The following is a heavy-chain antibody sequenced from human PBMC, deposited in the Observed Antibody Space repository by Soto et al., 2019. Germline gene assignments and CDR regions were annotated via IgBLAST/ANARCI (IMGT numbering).Heavy chain of an antibody. CDR2: IDSDGSPT. J-gene: IGHJ4*02. D-gene: IGHD5-12*01. CDR1: GFTFSSYW. V-gene: IGHV3-74*01. CDR3: ARGASGYGNFDY. Sequence: GGSLRLSCTASGFTFSSYWMHWVRQAPGKGLVWVSRIDSDGSPTNYADFVKGRFTISRDNAKNTLYLQMNSLRVEDTAVYYCARGASGYGNFDYWGQGTLVTVSS.